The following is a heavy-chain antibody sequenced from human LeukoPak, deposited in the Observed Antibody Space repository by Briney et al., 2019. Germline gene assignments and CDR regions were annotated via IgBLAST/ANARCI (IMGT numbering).Heavy chain of an antibody. D-gene: IGHD3-3*01. Sequence: SETLSLTCAVYGGSFSGYYWSWIRQPPGKGLEWIGEINHSGSTNYNPSLKSRVTISVDTSKNQFSLKLSSVTAADTAVYYCARGNFWSADTHNWSDPWGQGTLVTVSS. J-gene: IGHJ5*02. V-gene: IGHV4-34*01. CDR2: INHSGST. CDR3: ARGNFWSADTHNWSDP. CDR1: GGSFSGYY.